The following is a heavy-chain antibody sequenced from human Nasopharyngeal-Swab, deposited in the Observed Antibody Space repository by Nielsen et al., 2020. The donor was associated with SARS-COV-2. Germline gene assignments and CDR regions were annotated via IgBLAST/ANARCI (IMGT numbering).Heavy chain of an antibody. J-gene: IGHJ5*02. V-gene: IGHV1-46*01. CDR3: ARDHSSSSSWWFDP. Sequence: ASVKVSCKASGYTFTRNYIHWIRQAPGQGLERMGIINPGGDYTNYAQKFQGRVTVTKDTSTSTVYMELSSLRSEDTAVYYCARDHSSSSSWWFDPWGQGTLVTVSS. D-gene: IGHD6-6*01. CDR1: GYTFTRNY. CDR2: INPGGDYT.